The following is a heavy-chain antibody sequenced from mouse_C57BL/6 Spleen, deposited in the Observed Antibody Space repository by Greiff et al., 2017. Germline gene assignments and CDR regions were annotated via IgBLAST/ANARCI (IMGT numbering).Heavy chain of an antibody. V-gene: IGHV1-69*01. CDR1: GYTFTSYW. Sequence: QVQLQQSGAELVMPGASVKLSCKASGYTFTSYWMHWVKQRPGQGLEWIGEIDPSDSYTNYNQKFKGKSTLTVDKSSSTAYMQLSSLTSEDSAVYYCAIDTSVVVRNYFHYWRQGTTLTVSS. D-gene: IGHD1-1*01. CDR3: AIDTSVVVRNYFHY. J-gene: IGHJ2*01. CDR2: IDPSDSYT.